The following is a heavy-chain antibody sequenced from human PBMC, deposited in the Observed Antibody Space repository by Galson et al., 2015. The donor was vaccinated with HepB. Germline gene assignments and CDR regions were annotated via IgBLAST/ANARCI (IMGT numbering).Heavy chain of an antibody. CDR2: IYSGGST. CDR3: ARDQGGSSSWEIFDY. J-gene: IGHJ4*02. D-gene: IGHD6-13*01. Sequence: SLRLSCAASGFTVSSNYMSWVRQAPGKGLEWVSVIYSGGSTYYADSVKGRFTISRDNSKNTLYLQMNSLRAEDTAVYYCARDQGGSSSWEIFDYWGQGTLVTVSS. V-gene: IGHV3-66*01. CDR1: GFTVSSNY.